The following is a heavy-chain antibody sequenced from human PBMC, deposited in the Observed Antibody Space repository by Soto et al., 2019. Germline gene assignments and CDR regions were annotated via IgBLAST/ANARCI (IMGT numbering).Heavy chain of an antibody. V-gene: IGHV4-59*12. D-gene: IGHD3-9*01. CDR2: RYSSGSI. CDR3: ARGLGREGYNLRYFQH. CDR1: GSSLSPFC. Sequence: XETRSLTCTGSGSSLSPFCWSWIRQSPGKGLEWIEYRYSSGSINYNPSLNSRVTMSLDTSKNQFSLKLTSVTAADTAVYYCARGLGREGYNLRYFQHWGQGTLVTVSS. J-gene: IGHJ1*01.